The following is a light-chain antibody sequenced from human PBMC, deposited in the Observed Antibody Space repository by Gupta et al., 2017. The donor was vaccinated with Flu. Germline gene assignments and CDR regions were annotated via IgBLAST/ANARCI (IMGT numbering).Light chain of an antibody. CDR2: DAS. V-gene: IGKV1-33*01. J-gene: IGKJ2*01. CDR1: QGIKTF. Sequence: DFQMTKSPSSLPASLGDRVTFTCRASQGIKTFLNWFQQKPGQAPKLLVHDASNLQRGVPSRFSGRGSGTDFNVTIAGLLPEDFATYYCLQYDRLPFTFGQGTKLEI. CDR3: LQYDRLPFT.